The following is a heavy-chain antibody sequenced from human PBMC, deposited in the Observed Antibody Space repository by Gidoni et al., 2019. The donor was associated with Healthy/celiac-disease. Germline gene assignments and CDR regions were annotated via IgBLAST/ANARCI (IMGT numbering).Heavy chain of an antibody. CDR1: GGPISSYY. V-gene: IGHV4-59*01. D-gene: IGHD3-22*01. J-gene: IGHJ4*02. CDR2: IYYSGST. Sequence: QVQLQESGPGLVKPSETLSLTCTVSGGPISSYYWTWIRQPPGKGLEWIGYIYYSGSTNYNPSLKSRVTISVDTSKNQFSLKLSSVTAADTAVYYCARVVGRGYYDSFKWWYFDYWGQGTLVTVSS. CDR3: ARVVGRGYYDSFKWWYFDY.